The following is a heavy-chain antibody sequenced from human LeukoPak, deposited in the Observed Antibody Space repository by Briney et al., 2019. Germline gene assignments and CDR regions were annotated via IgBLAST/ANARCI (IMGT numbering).Heavy chain of an antibody. J-gene: IGHJ4*02. CDR2: ISGRGGST. V-gene: IGHV3-23*01. CDR3: AKDGSPLTYYYDSSPVGNFDY. CDR1: GFTFSSYA. Sequence: GGSLRLSCAASGFTFSSYAMSWVRQAPGKGLGWVSAISGRGGSTYYADSVKGRFTISRDNSKNTLYLQTNSLRAEDTAVYYCAKDGSPLTYYYDSSPVGNFDYWGQGTLVTVSS. D-gene: IGHD3-22*01.